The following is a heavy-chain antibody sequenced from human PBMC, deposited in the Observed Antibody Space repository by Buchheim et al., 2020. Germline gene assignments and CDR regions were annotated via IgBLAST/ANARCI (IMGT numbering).Heavy chain of an antibody. CDR2: ISYDGSNK. CDR1: GFTFSSYG. J-gene: IGHJ4*02. D-gene: IGHD3-22*01. Sequence: QVQLVESGGGVVQPGRSLRLSCAASGFTFSSYGMHWVRQAPGKGLEWVAVISYDGSNKYYADSVKGRFTISRDNSKNTLYLQMNSLRAEDTAVYYCAKAIIYYDSSGYYPRAFDYWGQGTL. CDR3: AKAIIYYDSSGYYPRAFDY. V-gene: IGHV3-30*18.